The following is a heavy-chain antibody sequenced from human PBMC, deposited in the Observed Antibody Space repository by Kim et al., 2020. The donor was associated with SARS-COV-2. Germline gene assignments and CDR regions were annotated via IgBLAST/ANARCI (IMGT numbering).Heavy chain of an antibody. CDR3: ARIIHGLGIDY. CDR2: ISYTGST. Sequence: SETLSLTCTVSGDSISSRTSYWGWIRQPPGKGLEWLGSISYTGSTYYNPSLKSRVTISVDTSKSQFSLRLSSVTAADTALFYCARIIHGLGIDYWGQGTLVTVSS. CDR1: GDSISSRTSY. V-gene: IGHV4-39*01. J-gene: IGHJ4*02. D-gene: IGHD7-27*01.